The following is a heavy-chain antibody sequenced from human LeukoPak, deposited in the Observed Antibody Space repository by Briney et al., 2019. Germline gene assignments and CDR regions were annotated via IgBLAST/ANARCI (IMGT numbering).Heavy chain of an antibody. D-gene: IGHD6-13*01. Sequence: GGSLRLSCATSGFSFTAYTILWVRQAPGEGPEWVALASGDGSHKQYAASVQGRFTISRDNSKSTVYLEMNSLKDGDTGIYYCARAVSSSWYAAYWGDGTRVTVSS. V-gene: IGHV3-30*04. CDR2: ASGDGSHK. CDR3: ARAVSSSWYAAY. CDR1: GFSFTAYT. J-gene: IGHJ4*01.